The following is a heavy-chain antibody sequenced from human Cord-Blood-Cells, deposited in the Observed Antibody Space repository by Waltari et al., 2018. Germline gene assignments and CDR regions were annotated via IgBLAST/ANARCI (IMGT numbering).Heavy chain of an antibody. J-gene: IGHJ3*02. Sequence: QVQLVESGGGVVQPGRSLRLSCAASGFTFSSHAMHLVRQAPGKGLEWVAVISYDGSNKYYADSVKGRFTISRDNSKNTLYLQMNSLRAEDTAVYYCARGVDILTGYDAFDIWGQGTMVTVSS. D-gene: IGHD3-9*01. V-gene: IGHV3-30*04. CDR2: ISYDGSNK. CDR3: ARGVDILTGYDAFDI. CDR1: GFTFSSHA.